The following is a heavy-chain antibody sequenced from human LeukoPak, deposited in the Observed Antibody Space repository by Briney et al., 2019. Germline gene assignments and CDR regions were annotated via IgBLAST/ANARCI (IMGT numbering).Heavy chain of an antibody. D-gene: IGHD3-9*01. V-gene: IGHV1-18*01. Sequence: GASVKVSCKASGYTFTSYGISWVRQAPGQGLEWMGWISAYNGNTNYAQKLQGRVTMTTDTSTSTAYIELRSLRSDDTAVYYCARVNIYDILTGYALDAFDIWGQGTMVTVSS. CDR2: ISAYNGNT. J-gene: IGHJ3*02. CDR1: GYTFTSYG. CDR3: ARVNIYDILTGYALDAFDI.